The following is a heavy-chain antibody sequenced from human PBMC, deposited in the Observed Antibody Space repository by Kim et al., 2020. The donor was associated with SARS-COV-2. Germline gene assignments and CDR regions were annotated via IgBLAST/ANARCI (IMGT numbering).Heavy chain of an antibody. Sequence: SPKSRVTISVDPSKNQFSLKLSSVTAADTAVYYCARAPITMIVVVKAFDIWGQGTMVTVSS. CDR3: ARAPITMIVVVKAFDI. V-gene: IGHV4-31*02. D-gene: IGHD3-22*01. J-gene: IGHJ3*02.